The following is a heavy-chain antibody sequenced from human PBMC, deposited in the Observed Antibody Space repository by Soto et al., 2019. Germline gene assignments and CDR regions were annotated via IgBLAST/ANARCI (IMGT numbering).Heavy chain of an antibody. CDR2: IYYSGST. Sequence: PSETLSLTCTVSGGSISSGGYYWSWIRQHPGKGLEWIGYIYYSGSTNYNPSLKSRVTISVDTSKNQFSLKLSSVTAADTAVYYCARQQLRYFDWSPFDYWGQGTLVTVSS. CDR3: ARQQLRYFDWSPFDY. D-gene: IGHD3-9*01. CDR1: GGSISSGGYY. J-gene: IGHJ4*02. V-gene: IGHV4-61*08.